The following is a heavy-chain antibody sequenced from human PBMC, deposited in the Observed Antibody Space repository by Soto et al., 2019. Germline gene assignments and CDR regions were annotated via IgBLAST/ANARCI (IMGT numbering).Heavy chain of an antibody. J-gene: IGHJ5*02. CDR3: AVNWNYPWFDP. V-gene: IGHV3-23*01. Sequence: GGSLRLSCAASGFPFSSYAINWSRQAPGKGLELVSAISGSGGSTYYADSVKGRFTISKDNSKNTLYSQTTTLRAEDTAVYYCAVNWNYPWFDPWGQGTLVTVSP. CDR1: GFPFSSYA. D-gene: IGHD1-7*01. CDR2: ISGSGGST.